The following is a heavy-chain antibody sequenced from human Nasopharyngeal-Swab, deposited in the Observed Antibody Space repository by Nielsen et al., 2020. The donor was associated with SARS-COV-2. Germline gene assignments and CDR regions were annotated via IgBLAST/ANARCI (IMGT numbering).Heavy chain of an antibody. CDR3: ARDFDKTGD. J-gene: IGHJ4*02. CDR2: INSDGSRT. D-gene: IGHD7-27*01. Sequence: GESLKISFAVSGFTFSKYWIHWVRQAPGKGLVLVSRINSDGSRTGYADSVKGRFAISRDNDKNTVYLEMNSLRAEDTAVYYCARDFDKTGDWGQGTLVTVSS. CDR1: GFTFSKYW. V-gene: IGHV3-74*01.